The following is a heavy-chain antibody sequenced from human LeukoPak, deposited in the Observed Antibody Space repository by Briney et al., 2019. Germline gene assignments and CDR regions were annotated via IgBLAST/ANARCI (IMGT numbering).Heavy chain of an antibody. CDR3: AKVLSGSQDY. V-gene: IGHV3-23*01. CDR2: ITGGAENT. CDR1: GFTFSGHA. D-gene: IGHD1-26*01. Sequence: GESLRLSCAASGFTFSGHAMSWVRQAPGKGLNWLSAITGGAENTYYAGSVKGRFTISRDNSKNTVYLQMDSLRVEDTAVYYCAKVLSGSQDYWGQGTLVTVFS. J-gene: IGHJ4*02.